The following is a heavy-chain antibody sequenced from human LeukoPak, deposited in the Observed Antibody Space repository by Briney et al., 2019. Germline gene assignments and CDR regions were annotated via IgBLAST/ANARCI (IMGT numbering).Heavy chain of an antibody. Sequence: GESLQISCKGSGYRFSTYWIGWGRPRPGKGLGWMGIIYPGDSDTKYSPSFQGQVTISADKSINTAYLQWSSLKASDTAMYYCATSTMIRGVFNWFDPWGQGTLVTVSS. J-gene: IGHJ5*02. V-gene: IGHV5-51*01. CDR3: ATSTMIRGVFNWFDP. CDR1: GYRFSTYW. D-gene: IGHD3-10*01. CDR2: IYPGDSDT.